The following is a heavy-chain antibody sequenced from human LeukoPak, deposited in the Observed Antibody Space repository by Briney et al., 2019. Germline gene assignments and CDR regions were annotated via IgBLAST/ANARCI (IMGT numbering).Heavy chain of an antibody. D-gene: IGHD3-10*01. V-gene: IGHV3-30*03. Sequence: GGSLRLSCVTSGFTFSSYGMHWVRQVPGKGLEWVAVISYDAESNYHVDSVKGRFTISRDNSKNTLYLQMNSLRAEDTAVYYCARVPVMVRGAPYGMQFNNWFDPWGQGTLVTVSS. CDR1: GFTFSSYG. CDR2: ISYDAESN. J-gene: IGHJ5*02. CDR3: ARVPVMVRGAPYGMQFNNWFDP.